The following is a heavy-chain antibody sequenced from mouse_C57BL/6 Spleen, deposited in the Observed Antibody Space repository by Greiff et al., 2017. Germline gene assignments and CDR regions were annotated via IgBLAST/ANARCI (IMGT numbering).Heavy chain of an antibody. J-gene: IGHJ2*01. CDR2: IDPSDSST. CDR3: ARGGSSGKGDYSFDY. D-gene: IGHD3-2*02. CDR1: GYTFTSYW. V-gene: IGHV1-69*01. Sequence: QVQLQQPGAELVMPGASVKLSCKASGYTFTSYWMHWVKQRPGQGLEWIGEIDPSDSSTNYNQKFKGKSTLTVDKSSSTAYMQLSSLTSEDSAVYYCARGGSSGKGDYSFDYWGQGTTLTVSS.